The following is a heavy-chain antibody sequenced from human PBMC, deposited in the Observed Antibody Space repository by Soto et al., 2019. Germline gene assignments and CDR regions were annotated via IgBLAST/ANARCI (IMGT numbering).Heavy chain of an antibody. V-gene: IGHV1-2*02. D-gene: IGHD3-9*01. CDR2: INTKTGGT. CDR1: GYIFTGYY. CDR3: ATDKVAFDM. J-gene: IGHJ3*02. Sequence: ASVKVSCKASGYIFTGYYIQWVRQAPGQCLEWMGWINTKTGGTKYAQKFQGRVTMTRDTSINTAYMEVSRLRSDDTAVYYCATDKVAFDMWGQGTMVTVSS.